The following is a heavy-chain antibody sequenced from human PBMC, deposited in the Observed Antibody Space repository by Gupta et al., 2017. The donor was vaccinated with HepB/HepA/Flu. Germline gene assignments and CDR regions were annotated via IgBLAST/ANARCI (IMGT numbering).Heavy chain of an antibody. CDR1: GGTFSNYA. J-gene: IGHJ4*02. D-gene: IGHD3-3*01. V-gene: IGHV1-69*06. CDR2: IIPIFGTA. Sequence: QVQLVQSGAEVRKPGSSVTVSCKASGGTFSNYAINWVRQAPGQGLEWMGGIIPIFGTANYAQKFQGRVTITADKSTVTVYMELSSLRSDDTAVYYCASGVGDFWSGRSDYWGQGTLVTVSS. CDR3: ASGVGDFWSGRSDY.